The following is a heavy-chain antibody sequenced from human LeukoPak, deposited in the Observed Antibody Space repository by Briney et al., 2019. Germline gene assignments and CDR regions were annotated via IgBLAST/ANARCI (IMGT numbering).Heavy chain of an antibody. V-gene: IGHV4-59*08. J-gene: IGHJ4*02. CDR2: IYYTGST. CDR3: ARHRAYSSSSPFDY. CDR1: GASVRNYY. Sequence: SETLSLTCSVSGASVRNYYWDWIRQPPGKGLEWIGYIYYTGSTNYNPSLKSRVTMFVDMSKNQFSLRLSSVTAADTAVYYCARHRAYSSSSPFDYWGQGTLVTVSS. D-gene: IGHD6-6*01.